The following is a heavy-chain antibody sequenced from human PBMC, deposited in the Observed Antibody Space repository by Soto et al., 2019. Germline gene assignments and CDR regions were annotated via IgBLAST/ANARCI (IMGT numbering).Heavy chain of an antibody. CDR2: IYYSGST. Sequence: SETLSLTCTVSGGSISSSSYYWGWIRQPPGKGLEWIGSIYYSGSTYYNPSLKSRVTISVDTSKNQFSLKLSSVTAADTAVYYCARHRLGGAGNDWFDPWGQGTLVTVSS. V-gene: IGHV4-39*01. D-gene: IGHD6-13*01. CDR3: ARHRLGGAGNDWFDP. J-gene: IGHJ5*02. CDR1: GGSISSSSYY.